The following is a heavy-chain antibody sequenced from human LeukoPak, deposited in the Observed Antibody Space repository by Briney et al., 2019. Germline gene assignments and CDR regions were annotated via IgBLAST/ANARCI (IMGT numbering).Heavy chain of an antibody. D-gene: IGHD6-13*01. CDR1: GFTFSSYA. Sequence: GGSLRLSCAASGFTFSSYAMSWVRQAPGKGLEWVSAISGSGGGTYYADSVKGRFTISRDNSTNTLYLQMNSLRVEDTAVYYCAKNGLATGTRDFFDYWGQGTLLTVSS. CDR3: AKNGLATGTRDFFDY. CDR2: ISGSGGGT. J-gene: IGHJ4*02. V-gene: IGHV3-23*01.